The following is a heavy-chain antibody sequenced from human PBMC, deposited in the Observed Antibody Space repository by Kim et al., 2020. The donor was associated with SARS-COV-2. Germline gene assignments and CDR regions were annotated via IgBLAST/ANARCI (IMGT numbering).Heavy chain of an antibody. V-gene: IGHV4-59*01. CDR2: IYYTGDA. CDR1: GGSMSTYY. Sequence: SETLSLTCAVSGGSMSTYYWSWIRQPPGKGLEWIGNIYYTGDANYNPSLKSRVSISADPSKNQFYLQLSSVTPADTAFYFCARTRPTYYFAYWGPGTLVT. D-gene: IGHD6-25*01. J-gene: IGHJ4*02. CDR3: ARTRPTYYFAY.